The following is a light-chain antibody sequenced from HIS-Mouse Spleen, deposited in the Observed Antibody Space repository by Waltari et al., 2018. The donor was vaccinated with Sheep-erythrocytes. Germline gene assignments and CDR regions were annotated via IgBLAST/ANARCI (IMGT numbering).Light chain of an antibody. CDR3: CSYAGSSTPWV. CDR1: SSDVGSYNL. Sequence: QSALTQPASVSGSPGQSITISCTGTSSDVGSYNLVSWYQQQPGKAPKRMIYEGSKRPSVVSNRFSGSKSGNTASLTIAGLQAEDEADYYCCSYAGSSTPWVFGGGTKLTVL. CDR2: EGS. J-gene: IGLJ3*02. V-gene: IGLV2-23*01.